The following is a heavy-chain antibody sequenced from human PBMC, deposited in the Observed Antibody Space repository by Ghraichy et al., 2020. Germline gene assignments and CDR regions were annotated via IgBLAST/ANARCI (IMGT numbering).Heavy chain of an antibody. V-gene: IGHV4-59*01. CDR1: GDSISSYY. J-gene: IGHJ4*02. CDR3: ARVNYYDSSGYYFDY. CDR2: IYYSGST. Sequence: SETLSLTCTVSGDSISSYYWNWIRQPPGKGLEWIGYIYYSGSTNYNPSLKSRVTISVDTSKNQFSLKLSSVTAADTAVYYCARVNYYDSSGYYFDYWGQGTLVTVSS. D-gene: IGHD3-22*01.